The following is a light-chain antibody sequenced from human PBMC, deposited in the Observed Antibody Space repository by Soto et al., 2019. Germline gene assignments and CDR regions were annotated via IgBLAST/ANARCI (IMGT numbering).Light chain of an antibody. Sequence: EIVMTQSPATLSVSLGDRATLSCRASQSVSSYLAWYQQKPGQAPRLLIYGASTRATGIPARFSGSGSETDFTLTISSLQSEDFAIDYCQQYNSWPPSYTFGQGTKLEIK. V-gene: IGKV3-15*01. CDR2: GAS. CDR3: QQYNSWPPSYT. CDR1: QSVSSY. J-gene: IGKJ2*01.